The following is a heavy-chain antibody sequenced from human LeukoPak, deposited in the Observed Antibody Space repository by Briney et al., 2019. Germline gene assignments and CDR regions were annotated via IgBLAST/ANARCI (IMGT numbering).Heavy chain of an antibody. V-gene: IGHV4-34*01. CDR2: INHSGST. CDR3: ARRGSSGWNFDY. Sequence: SETLSLTCAVYGGSFSGYYWSWIRQPPGKGLEWIGEINHSGSTNYNPSLKSRVTISVDTSKNQFSLKLSSVTAADTAVYYCARRGSSGWNFDYWGQGTLVTVSS. J-gene: IGHJ4*02. CDR1: GGSFSGYY. D-gene: IGHD6-19*01.